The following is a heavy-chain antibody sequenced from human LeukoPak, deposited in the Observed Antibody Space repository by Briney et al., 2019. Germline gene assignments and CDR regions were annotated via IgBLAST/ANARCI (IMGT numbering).Heavy chain of an antibody. J-gene: IGHJ6*04. V-gene: IGHV3-30*03. Sequence: PGGSLRLSCAASGFTFSSYGMHWVRQAPGKGLEWVAVISYDGSNKYYADSVKGRFTISRDNAKNSLYLQMNSLRAEDTAVYYCARGRPGDVWGKGTTVTVSS. CDR2: ISYDGSNK. CDR3: ARGRPGDV. CDR1: GFTFSSYG.